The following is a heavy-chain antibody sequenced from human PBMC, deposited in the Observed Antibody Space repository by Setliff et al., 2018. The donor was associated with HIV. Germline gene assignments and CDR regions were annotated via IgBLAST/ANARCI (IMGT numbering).Heavy chain of an antibody. D-gene: IGHD2-2*01. V-gene: IGHV3-11*04. J-gene: IGHJ3*02. CDR2: ISSGASTI. CDR3: TRSHSTRDAFDI. Sequence: KPGGSLRLSCAASGFTFSDYYMTWIRQAPGKGLEWVSYISSGASTIYYADSVKGRFTISRDNAKNSLYLQMDSLRAEDTALYYCTRSHSTRDAFDIWGQGTMVTVSS. CDR1: GFTFSDYY.